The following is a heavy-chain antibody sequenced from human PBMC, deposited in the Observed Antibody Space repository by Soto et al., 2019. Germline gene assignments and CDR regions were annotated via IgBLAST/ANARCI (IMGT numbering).Heavy chain of an antibody. CDR3: ARESAVTLKHRLHWFDP. D-gene: IGHD3-10*01. CDR2: IYHSGST. J-gene: IGHJ5*02. Sequence: QLQLQESGSGLVKPSQTLSLTCAVSGGSISSGGYSWSWIRQPPGKGLEWIGYIYHSGSTNHNPSLKGRGPRAEERSQDELSRYRSSVSAADTPVYYCARESAVTLKHRLHWFDPWGQGTLVTV. V-gene: IGHV4-30-2*01. CDR1: GGSISSGGYS.